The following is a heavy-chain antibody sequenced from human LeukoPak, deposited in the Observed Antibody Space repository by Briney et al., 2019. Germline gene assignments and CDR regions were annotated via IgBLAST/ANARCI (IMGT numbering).Heavy chain of an antibody. J-gene: IGHJ4*02. CDR2: ISRASESI. V-gene: IGHV3-21*04. CDR1: GFNFNTYS. CDR3: AGGTYYYDSSGGYFDY. D-gene: IGHD3-22*01. Sequence: GGSLRLSCEASGFNFNTYSMAWVRQAPGKGLEWVSIISRASESIFYADSVKGRFTISRDNAKNSLYLQMNGLRAEDTAVYYCAGGTYYYDSSGGYFDYWGQGTLVTVSS.